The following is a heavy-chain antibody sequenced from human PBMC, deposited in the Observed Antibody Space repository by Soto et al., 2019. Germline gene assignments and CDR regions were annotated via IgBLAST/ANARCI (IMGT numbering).Heavy chain of an antibody. CDR3: ARRYYDILTGGYYYYGMDV. D-gene: IGHD3-9*01. CDR1: GGTFSSYA. Sequence: QVQLVQSGAEVKKPGSSVKVSCKASGGTFSSYAISWVRQAPGQGLEWMGGIIPIFGTANYAQKFQGRVTITADESTRTAYMELSSLRSEDTAVYYCARRYYDILTGGYYYYGMDVWGQGTTVTVSS. V-gene: IGHV1-69*01. J-gene: IGHJ6*02. CDR2: IIPIFGTA.